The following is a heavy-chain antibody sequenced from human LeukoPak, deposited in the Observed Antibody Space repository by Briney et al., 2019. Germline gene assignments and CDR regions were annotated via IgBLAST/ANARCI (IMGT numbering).Heavy chain of an antibody. CDR1: GFTFSSYG. CDR2: IRYDGSNK. J-gene: IGHJ4*02. D-gene: IGHD2-2*01. Sequence: AGGSLRLSCAASGFTFSSYGMHWVRQAPGKGLEWVAFIRYDGSNKYYADSVKGRFTISRDNSKNTLYLQMNSLRAEDTAVYYCAKDRIVVVPAANYWGQGTLVTVSS. V-gene: IGHV3-30*02. CDR3: AKDRIVVVPAANY.